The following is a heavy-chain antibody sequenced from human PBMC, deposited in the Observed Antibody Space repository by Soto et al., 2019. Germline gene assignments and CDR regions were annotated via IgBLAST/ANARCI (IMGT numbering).Heavy chain of an antibody. J-gene: IGHJ4*02. CDR1: GFTFSIYG. D-gene: IGHD2-15*01. CDR2: IWYDGSNK. Sequence: PGESLILSCAAPGFTFSIYGMHWVRQAPGKGLEWVAVIWYDGSNKYYADSVKGRFTISRDNSRNTLYLQMNSLTAEDTAVYYCARDPTGYCSGGSCYSIDSWGQGTLVTVSS. CDR3: ARDPTGYCSGGSCYSIDS. V-gene: IGHV3-33*01.